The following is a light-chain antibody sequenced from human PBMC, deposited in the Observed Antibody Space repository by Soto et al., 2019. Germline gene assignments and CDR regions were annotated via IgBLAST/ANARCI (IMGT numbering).Light chain of an antibody. CDR2: LNSDGSH. Sequence: QPVLTQSPSASASLGASVKLTYTLSSGHSSYAIAWHQQQPEKGPRYLMKLNSDGSHSKGDGIPDRFSGSSSGAERYLTISSLQSEDEADYYCQTWGTGTRFVFGGATKLTVL. V-gene: IGLV4-69*01. CDR3: QTWGTGTRFV. CDR1: SGHSSYA. J-gene: IGLJ3*02.